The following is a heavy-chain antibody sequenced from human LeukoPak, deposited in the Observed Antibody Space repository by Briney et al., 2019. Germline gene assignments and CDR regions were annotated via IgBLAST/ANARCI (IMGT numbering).Heavy chain of an antibody. CDR3: ARDLRDYDILTGYKGTSKPPFDI. D-gene: IGHD3-9*01. Sequence: GGSLRLSCAASGFTFSSYGMHWVRQAPGKGLEWVAFIRYDGSNKYYADSVKGRFTISRDNSKNTLYLQMNSLRAEDTAVYYCARDLRDYDILTGYKGTSKPPFDIWGQGTMVTVSS. J-gene: IGHJ3*02. CDR2: IRYDGSNK. V-gene: IGHV3-30*02. CDR1: GFTFSSYG.